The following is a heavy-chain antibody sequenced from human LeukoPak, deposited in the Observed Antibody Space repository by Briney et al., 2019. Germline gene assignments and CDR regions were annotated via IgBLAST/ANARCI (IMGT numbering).Heavy chain of an antibody. J-gene: IGHJ6*03. CDR1: GGSLSSYY. CDR3: ARGATGYSSSWYQRYYYYMDV. D-gene: IGHD6-13*01. Sequence: PSETLSLTCTVSGGSLSSYYWSWIRQPAGKGLEWIGRIYTSGSTNYNPSLKRRATISVDKSKNQYSLKLSSVTAADTAVYDCARGATGYSSSWYQRYYYYMDVWGKGTTVTVS. V-gene: IGHV4-4*07. CDR2: IYTSGST.